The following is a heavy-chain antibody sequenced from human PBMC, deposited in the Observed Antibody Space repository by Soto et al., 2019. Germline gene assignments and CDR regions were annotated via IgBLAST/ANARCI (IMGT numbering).Heavy chain of an antibody. CDR1: GGPIRSYY. J-gene: IGHJ6*03. V-gene: IGHV4-59*01. CDR3: ARHYCSGGSCYLDYYSYMDV. CDR2: IYYSGST. Sequence: QVQLQESGPGLVKPSETLSLTCTVSGGPIRSYYWSWIRQPPGKGLEWSGYIYYSGSTNYNPSLKSRVTISVDTSKNQFSMKVSSVTAADTAVYYCARHYCSGGSCYLDYYSYMDVWGKGTTVTVSS. D-gene: IGHD2-15*01.